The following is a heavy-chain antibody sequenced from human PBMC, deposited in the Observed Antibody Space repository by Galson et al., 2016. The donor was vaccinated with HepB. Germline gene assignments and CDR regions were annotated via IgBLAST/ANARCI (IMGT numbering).Heavy chain of an antibody. J-gene: IGHJ4*02. Sequence: SLRLSCAASGFTFSPYAMNWVRQAPGKGLEWVSTISGSDGSTYYADSVKGRFTTSRDNSKNTLYLQMNSLRAEDTAVYYCAKATATSWASLDYWGQGTLVTVSS. CDR1: GFTFSPYA. CDR2: ISGSDGST. CDR3: AKATATSWASLDY. V-gene: IGHV3-23*01. D-gene: IGHD1-1*01.